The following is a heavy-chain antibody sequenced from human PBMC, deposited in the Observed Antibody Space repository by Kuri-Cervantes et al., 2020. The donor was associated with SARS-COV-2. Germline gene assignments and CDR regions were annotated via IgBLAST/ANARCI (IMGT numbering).Heavy chain of an antibody. Sequence: SETLSLTCTVSGGSISSSSYYWGWIRQPPGKGLEWIGSIYYSGSTYYNPSLKSRVTISVDTSKNQFSLKPSSVTAADTAVYYCARDPGIAVAGGFDYWGQGTLVTVSS. J-gene: IGHJ4*02. CDR3: ARDPGIAVAGGFDY. D-gene: IGHD6-19*01. CDR1: GGSISSSSYY. CDR2: IYYSGST. V-gene: IGHV4-39*07.